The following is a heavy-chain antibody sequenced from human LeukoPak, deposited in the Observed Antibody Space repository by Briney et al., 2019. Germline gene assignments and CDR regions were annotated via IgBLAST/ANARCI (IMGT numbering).Heavy chain of an antibody. J-gene: IGHJ6*02. CDR2: IYPGDSDT. V-gene: IGHV5-51*01. Sequence: GESLKISCKGSGYSFTSYWIGWVRQMPGKGLEWKGIIYPGDSDTRYSPSFQGQVTISADKSISTAYLQWSSLKASDTAMYYCARLAYSSGWLPDYYYYYGMDVWGQGTTVTVSS. CDR3: ARLAYSSGWLPDYYYYYGMDV. CDR1: GYSFTSYW. D-gene: IGHD6-19*01.